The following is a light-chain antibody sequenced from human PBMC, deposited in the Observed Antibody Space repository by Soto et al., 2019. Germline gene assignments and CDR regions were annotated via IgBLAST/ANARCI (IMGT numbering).Light chain of an antibody. CDR2: WAS. CDR3: QQYERTPPT. Sequence: DIVMTQSPDSLAVSLGERATINCKSSQSVLYTSNNKNYLACYQQRPGQPPKRLIYWASTRESGVPDRFSGSGCGTDFTLTITSLQAEDVAVYYCQQYERTPPTFGQGTKLEIK. CDR1: QSVLYTSNNKNY. J-gene: IGKJ2*01. V-gene: IGKV4-1*01.